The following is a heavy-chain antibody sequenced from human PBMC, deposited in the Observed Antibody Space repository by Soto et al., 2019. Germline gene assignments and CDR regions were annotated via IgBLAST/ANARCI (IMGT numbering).Heavy chain of an antibody. CDR1: GFTFSSYG. CDR3: AKDLPEMATILDYYGMDV. D-gene: IGHD5-12*01. V-gene: IGHV3-30*18. J-gene: IGHJ6*02. CDR2: ISYDGSNK. Sequence: GGSLRLSCAASGFTFSSYGMHWVRQAPGKGLEWVAVISYDGSNKYYADSVKGRFTISRDNSKNTLYLQMNSLRAEDTAMYYCAKDLPEMATILDYYGMDVWGQGTTVTVS.